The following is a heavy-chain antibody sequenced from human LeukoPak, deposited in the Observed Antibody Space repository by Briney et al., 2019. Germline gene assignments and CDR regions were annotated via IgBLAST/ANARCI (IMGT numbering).Heavy chain of an antibody. Sequence: GRSLRLSCAASGFTFSSYAMHLVRQAPGKGLEWVAVISYDGSNKYYADSVKGRFTISRDNSKNTLYLQMNSLRAEDTAVYYCASSRDWGQGTLVTVSS. CDR2: ISYDGSNK. CDR3: ASSRD. CDR1: GFTFSSYA. V-gene: IGHV3-30-3*01. J-gene: IGHJ4*02.